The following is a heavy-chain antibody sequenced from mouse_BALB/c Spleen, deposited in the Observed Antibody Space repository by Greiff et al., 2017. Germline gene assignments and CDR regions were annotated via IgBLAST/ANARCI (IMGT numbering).Heavy chain of an antibody. V-gene: IGHV5-12-2*01. D-gene: IGHD3-3*01. Sequence: EVKVVESGGGLVQPGGSLKLSCAASGFTFSSYTMSWVRQTPEKRLEWVAYISNGGGSTYYPDTVKGRFTISRDNAKNTLYLQMSSLKSEDTAMYYCARGRDEGFAYWGQGTLVTVSA. J-gene: IGHJ3*01. CDR2: ISNGGGST. CDR3: ARGRDEGFAY. CDR1: GFTFSSYT.